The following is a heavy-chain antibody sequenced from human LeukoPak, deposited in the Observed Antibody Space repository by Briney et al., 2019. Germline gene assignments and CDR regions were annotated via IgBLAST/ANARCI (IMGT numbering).Heavy chain of an antibody. D-gene: IGHD3-16*02. J-gene: IGHJ6*03. CDR2: INPNNGGT. CDR1: GYTLTDYY. Sequence: ASVKVSCKASGYTLTDYYIHWVRQAPGQGLEWMGWINPNNGGTNYAQKFRGRVTTTRDTPMSSAYMELSRLGSDDTAVYYCARDPHRSYYYMDVWGKGTTVTVSS. CDR3: ARDPHRSYYYMDV. V-gene: IGHV1-2*02.